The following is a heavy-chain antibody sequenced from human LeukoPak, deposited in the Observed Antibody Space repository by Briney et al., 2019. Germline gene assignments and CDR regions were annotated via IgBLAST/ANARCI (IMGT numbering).Heavy chain of an antibody. CDR1: GGTFSSYA. Sequence: SVKVSCKASGGTFSSYAISWVRQAPGQGLEWMGGIIPIFETVNYAEKFQGRVTITADESTSTAYMELSSLRSEDPAVYYCARVMEPHYYYYMDVWGKGTTVTISS. CDR2: IIPIFETV. D-gene: IGHD1-1*01. CDR3: ARVMEPHYYYYMDV. V-gene: IGHV1-69*13. J-gene: IGHJ6*03.